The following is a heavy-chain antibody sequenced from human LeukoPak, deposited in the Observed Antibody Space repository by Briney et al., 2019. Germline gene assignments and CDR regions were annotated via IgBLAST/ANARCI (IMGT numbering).Heavy chain of an antibody. CDR1: GGSISSYY. V-gene: IGHV4-59*01. CDR3: ARVTTDDAFDI. CDR2: IYYSGST. Sequence: KSSETLSLTCTVSGGSISSYYWSWIRQPPGKGLEWIGYIYYSGSTNYNPSLKSRVTISVDTSKNQFSLKLSSVTAADTAVYYCARVTTDDAFDIWGQGTMVTVSS. D-gene: IGHD4-11*01. J-gene: IGHJ3*02.